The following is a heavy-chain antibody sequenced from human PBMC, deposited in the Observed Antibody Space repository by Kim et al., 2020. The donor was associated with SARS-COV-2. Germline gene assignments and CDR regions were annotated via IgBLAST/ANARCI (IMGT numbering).Heavy chain of an antibody. CDR2: ISGSGGST. V-gene: IGHV3-23*01. CDR1: GFTFSSYA. Sequence: GGSLRLSCAASGFTFSSYAMSWVRQAPGKGLEWVSAISGSGGSTYYADSVKGRFTISRDNSKNTLYLQMNSLRAEDTAVYYCAEDYYDSSGSRRLELDYWGQGTLVTVSS. CDR3: AEDYYDSSGSRRLELDY. J-gene: IGHJ4*02. D-gene: IGHD3-22*01.